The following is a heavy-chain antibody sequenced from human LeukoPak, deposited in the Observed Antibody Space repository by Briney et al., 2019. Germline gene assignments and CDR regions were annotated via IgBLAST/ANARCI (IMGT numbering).Heavy chain of an antibody. Sequence: ASVKVSCKASGYTFTGYCMHWVRQAPGQGLEWMGWINPNSGGTNYAQKFQGRVTMTRDTSISTAYMELSRLRSDDTAVYYCARDPTPHIVVVVAAAYNWFDPWGRGTLVTVSS. CDR3: ARDPTPHIVVVVAAAYNWFDP. V-gene: IGHV1-2*02. CDR2: INPNSGGT. CDR1: GYTFTGYC. D-gene: IGHD2-15*01. J-gene: IGHJ5*02.